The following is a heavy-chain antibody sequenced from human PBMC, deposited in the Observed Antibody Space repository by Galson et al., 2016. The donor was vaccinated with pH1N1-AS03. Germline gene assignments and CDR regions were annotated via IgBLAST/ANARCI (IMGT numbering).Heavy chain of an antibody. CDR2: IAWNSGIT. Sequence: SLRLSCAASGFTFHDYAVHWVRQAPGKGPEWVSGIAWNSGITGYGDSVKGRFTLPRDNAKNSLFLQMNSLRPEDTAVYYCASDHNWNGYWGQGTLVTVSS. V-gene: IGHV3-9*01. D-gene: IGHD1-20*01. CDR1: GFTFHDYA. J-gene: IGHJ4*02. CDR3: ASDHNWNGY.